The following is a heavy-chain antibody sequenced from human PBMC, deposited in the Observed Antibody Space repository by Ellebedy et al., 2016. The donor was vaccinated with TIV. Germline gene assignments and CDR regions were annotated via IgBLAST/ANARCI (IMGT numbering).Heavy chain of an antibody. CDR2: ISGSGGST. Sequence: GESLKISXAASGFTFSSYAMSWVRQAPGKGLEWVSAISGSGGSTYYADSVKGRFTISRDNSKNTLYLQMNSLRAEDTAVYYCAKWRPGITMVRGVIGDGMDVWGQGTTVTVSS. V-gene: IGHV3-23*01. J-gene: IGHJ6*02. D-gene: IGHD3-10*01. CDR3: AKWRPGITMVRGVIGDGMDV. CDR1: GFTFSSYA.